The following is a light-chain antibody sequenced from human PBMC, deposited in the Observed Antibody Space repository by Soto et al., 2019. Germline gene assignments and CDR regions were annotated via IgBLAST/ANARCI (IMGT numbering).Light chain of an antibody. Sequence: EIVMTQSPATLSVSPGETASLSCRASQSAGNFLAWYQQKPGQAPRLLFYGASNRATGIPARFTGSGSGTEFTLTISSLQSEDFAVYSCQQYDNWPPTFGGGTKVEIK. CDR2: GAS. V-gene: IGKV3-15*01. J-gene: IGKJ4*01. CDR1: QSAGNF. CDR3: QQYDNWPPT.